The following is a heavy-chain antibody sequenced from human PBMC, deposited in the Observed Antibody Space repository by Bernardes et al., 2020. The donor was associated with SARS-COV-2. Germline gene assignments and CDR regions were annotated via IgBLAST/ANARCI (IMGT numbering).Heavy chain of an antibody. J-gene: IGHJ6*02. CDR2: ISAYSGKT. CDR3: ARDWGYNGMDV. Sequence: ASVKVSCKASGYTFTNFDISWVRQAPGQGLEWMAWISAYSGKTKYVQKFQGRVTTTTDTSTSTAYMELRGLRSDDTAVYYCARDWGYNGMDVWGQGTTVTVSS. CDR1: GYTFTNFD. V-gene: IGHV1-18*04. D-gene: IGHD2-2*02.